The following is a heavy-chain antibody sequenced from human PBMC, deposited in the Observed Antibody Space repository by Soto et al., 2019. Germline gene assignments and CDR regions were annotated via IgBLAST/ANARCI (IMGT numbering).Heavy chain of an antibody. Sequence: QITLKESDRALMKPTQTLTLTCTFSGVSLATSGVGVGWIRQSPGEALEWLAVIYWDDDKRYNPSLRARLAITKDTSRKHVVLTMTNMDPADTGTYYCAHRLGKYNFWNGGYFYFWGQGTLVTVSS. V-gene: IGHV2-5*02. CDR1: GVSLATSGVG. CDR2: IYWDDDK. D-gene: IGHD3-3*01. CDR3: AHRLGKYNFWNGGYFYF. J-gene: IGHJ4*02.